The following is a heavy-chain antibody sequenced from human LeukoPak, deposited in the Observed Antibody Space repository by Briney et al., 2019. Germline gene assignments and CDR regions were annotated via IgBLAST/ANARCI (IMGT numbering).Heavy chain of an antibody. D-gene: IGHD3-16*02. V-gene: IGHV3-13*01. J-gene: IGHJ3*02. CDR1: GFTFSSYD. Sequence: GGSLRLSCAASGFTFSSYDMHWVRQATGKGLEWVSAIGTAGDTYYPGSVKGRFTISRENAKNSLYLQMNSLRAGDTAVYYCARGGGYYDYVWGSYRLDAFDIWGQGTMVTVSS. CDR2: IGTAGDT. CDR3: ARGGGYYDYVWGSYRLDAFDI.